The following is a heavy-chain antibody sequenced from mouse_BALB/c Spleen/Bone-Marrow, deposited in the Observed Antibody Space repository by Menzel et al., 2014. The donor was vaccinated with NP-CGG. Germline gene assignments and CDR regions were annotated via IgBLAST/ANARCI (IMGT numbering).Heavy chain of an antibody. J-gene: IGHJ2*01. D-gene: IGHD1-1*01. CDR3: ARGWTTVVFDY. CDR2: INHYSDDA. V-gene: IGHV1-14*01. CDR1: GYIIASYV. Sequence: EVKLVESGPELVKPGASVKMSCKASGYIIASYVMHWVKQKPGQGLEWIGYINHYSDDAKYNETFKGKATLTSDRSSTTAYMELSSLTSEDSAVYYCARGWTTVVFDYWGQGTTLTVSS.